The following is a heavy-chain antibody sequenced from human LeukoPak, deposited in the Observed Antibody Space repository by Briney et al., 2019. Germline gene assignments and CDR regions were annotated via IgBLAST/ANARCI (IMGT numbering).Heavy chain of an antibody. Sequence: PSETLSLTCTVSGYSISSGYYWSWIRQPPGKGLEWIGYIYYSGSTNYNPSLKSRVTISVDTSKNQFSLKLSSVTAADTAVYYCASYGPRVCWGQGTLVTVSS. CDR1: GYSISSGYY. J-gene: IGHJ4*02. D-gene: IGHD3-10*01. V-gene: IGHV4-59*01. CDR3: ASYGPRVC. CDR2: IYYSGST.